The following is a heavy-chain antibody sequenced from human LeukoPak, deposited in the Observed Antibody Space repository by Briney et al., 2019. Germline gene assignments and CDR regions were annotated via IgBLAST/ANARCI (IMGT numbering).Heavy chain of an antibody. V-gene: IGHV4-34*01. Sequence: PSETLSLTCAVYGGSLSGFYWSWIRQPPGKGLEWIGEINHSGSTNYNPSLKSRVTISVDTSKNQFSLKLSSVTAADTAVYYCARSYYGSGRYGPHFDYWGLGTLVTVSS. J-gene: IGHJ4*02. CDR3: ARSYYGSGRYGPHFDY. CDR2: INHSGST. CDR1: GGSLSGFY. D-gene: IGHD3-10*01.